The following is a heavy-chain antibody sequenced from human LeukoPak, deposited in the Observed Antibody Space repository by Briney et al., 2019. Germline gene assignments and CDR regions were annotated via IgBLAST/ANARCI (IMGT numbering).Heavy chain of an antibody. CDR2: ISYSGST. D-gene: IGHD6-13*01. Sequence: SETLSLTCGISGGSISSGDFSWSWIRQPPGKGLEWIGYISYSGSTNYNPSLKSRVTMSVDTSKNQFSLKLSSVTAADTAVYYCARAGSSSSPPRDYWGQGTLVTVSS. J-gene: IGHJ4*02. CDR3: ARAGSSSSPPRDY. CDR1: GGSISSGDFS. V-gene: IGHV4-61*08.